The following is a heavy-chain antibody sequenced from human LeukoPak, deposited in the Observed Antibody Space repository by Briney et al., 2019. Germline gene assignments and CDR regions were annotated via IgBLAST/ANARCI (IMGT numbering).Heavy chain of an antibody. Sequence: SETLSLTCTVSGGSISSYYWSWSRQPPGKGLEWIGYIYYSGSTNYNPSLKSRVTISVDTSKNQFSLKLSSVTAADTAVYYCARLQVRYYYYGMDVWGQGTTVTVSS. J-gene: IGHJ6*02. CDR3: ARLQVRYYYYGMDV. V-gene: IGHV4-59*08. CDR2: IYYSGST. CDR1: GGSISSYY.